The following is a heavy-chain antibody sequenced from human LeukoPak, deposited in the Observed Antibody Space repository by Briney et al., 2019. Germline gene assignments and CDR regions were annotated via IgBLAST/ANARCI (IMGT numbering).Heavy chain of an antibody. CDR1: GFTFSIYA. CDR3: ARDRGPGSSSFPNTDS. Sequence: PGGSLRLSCAASGFTFSIYAMSWVRQAPGKGLVWVSRINTDGSSTSYADSVKGRFTISRDNAKNTLYLQMNSLRAEDTAVYYCARDRGPGSSSFPNTDSWGQGTLVTVSS. V-gene: IGHV3-74*01. J-gene: IGHJ5*01. D-gene: IGHD6-13*01. CDR2: INTDGSST.